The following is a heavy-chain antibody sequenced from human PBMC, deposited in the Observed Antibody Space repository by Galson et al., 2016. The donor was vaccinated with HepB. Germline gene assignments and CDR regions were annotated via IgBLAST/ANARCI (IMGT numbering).Heavy chain of an antibody. CDR1: GFTFTSYS. Sequence: SLRLSCAASGFTFTSYSMNWVRQVPGKGLEWVSYIGSSPGTAYYADSVKGRFTISRDNAKNSLYLQMNSLRDEDTAVYYCARDPLGYSYALVRYFDYWGQATLVTVSS. V-gene: IGHV3-48*02. D-gene: IGHD5-18*01. J-gene: IGHJ4*02. CDR3: ARDPLGYSYALVRYFDY. CDR2: IGSSPGTA.